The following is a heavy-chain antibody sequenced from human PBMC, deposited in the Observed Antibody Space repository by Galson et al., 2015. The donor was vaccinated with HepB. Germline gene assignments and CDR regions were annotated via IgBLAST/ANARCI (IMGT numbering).Heavy chain of an antibody. J-gene: IGHJ4*02. Sequence: SVKVSCKASGYTFTGYYMHWVRQAPGQGLEWMGWINPNSGGTNYAQKFQGRVTMTRDTSISTAYMELSRLRSDDTAVYYCARTVPENLVVVTAILDYWGQGTLVTVSS. D-gene: IGHD2-21*02. CDR2: INPNSGGT. CDR3: ARTVPENLVVVTAILDY. V-gene: IGHV1-2*02. CDR1: GYTFTGYY.